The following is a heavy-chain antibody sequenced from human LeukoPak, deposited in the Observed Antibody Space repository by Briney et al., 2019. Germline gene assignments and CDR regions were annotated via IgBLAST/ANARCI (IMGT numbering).Heavy chain of an antibody. Sequence: GASVKVSCKASGYTFTSYYMHWVRQAPGQGLEWMGIINPSGGRTNYAQKLQGRVTMTRDTSTSTVYMELSSLRSEDTAVYYRARDAWGWDNSDYYHPVNYFDYWGQGTLVTVSS. CDR2: INPSGGRT. J-gene: IGHJ4*02. CDR3: ARDAWGWDNSDYYHPVNYFDY. V-gene: IGHV1-46*04. D-gene: IGHD3-22*01. CDR1: GYTFTSYY.